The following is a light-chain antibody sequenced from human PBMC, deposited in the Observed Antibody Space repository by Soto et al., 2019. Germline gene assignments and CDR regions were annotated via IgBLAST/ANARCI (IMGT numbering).Light chain of an antibody. Sequence: QSALTQPPSASGSPGQSVTISCTGTSSDIGGYNYVSWYQQPPGKAPKLMIYEVIRRPSGVPDRFSGSKSGNTASLTVSGLQAEDEADYYCTSFAGNFNVVFGGGTKVTVL. CDR2: EVI. CDR1: SSDIGGYNY. V-gene: IGLV2-8*01. J-gene: IGLJ2*01. CDR3: TSFAGNFNVV.